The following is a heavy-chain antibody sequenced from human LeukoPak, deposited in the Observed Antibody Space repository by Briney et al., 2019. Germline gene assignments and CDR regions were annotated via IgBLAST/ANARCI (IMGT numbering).Heavy chain of an antibody. V-gene: IGHV3-15*01. CDR2: IKSKTDGGTT. J-gene: IGHJ4*02. Sequence: GGSLRLSCAASGFTFSNAWMSWVRQAPGKGLEWVGRIKSKTDGGTTDYAAPVKGRFTISRDDSKNTLYLQMNSLKTEDTAVYYCGASYDSSGYPYDYWGQGTLVTVSS. CDR3: GASYDSSGYPYDY. CDR1: GFTFSNAW. D-gene: IGHD3-22*01.